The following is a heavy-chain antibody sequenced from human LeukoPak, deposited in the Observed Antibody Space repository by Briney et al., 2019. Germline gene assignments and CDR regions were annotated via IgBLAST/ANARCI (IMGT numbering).Heavy chain of an antibody. Sequence: SQTLSLTCTVSGGSISSGDYYWSWIRQPPGKGLEWIGYIYYSGSTYYNPSLKSRVTISVDTSKNQFPLKLSSVTAADTAVYYCARVRTVTTWYFDYWGQGTLVTVSS. D-gene: IGHD4-17*01. CDR1: GGSISSGDYY. CDR3: ARVRTVTTWYFDY. J-gene: IGHJ4*02. V-gene: IGHV4-30-4*01. CDR2: IYYSGST.